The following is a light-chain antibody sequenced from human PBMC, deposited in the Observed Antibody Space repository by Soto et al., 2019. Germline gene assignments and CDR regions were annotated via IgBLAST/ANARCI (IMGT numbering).Light chain of an antibody. CDR2: VAS. V-gene: IGKV1-8*01. CDR1: KDISSY. CDR3: QQYYEFPLT. J-gene: IGKJ4*01. Sequence: AIRMTQSPSSLSASPGDRVTITSRASKDISSYIAWYQQKPGKAPNLLIYVASTLQSGVPSRFSGSGSGTDFTLTISRLQSEDFATYYCQQYYEFPLTFGGGTKVQIK.